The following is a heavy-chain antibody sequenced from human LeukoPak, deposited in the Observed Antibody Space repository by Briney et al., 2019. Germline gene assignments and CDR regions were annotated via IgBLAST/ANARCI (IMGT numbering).Heavy chain of an antibody. CDR3: TTDGLYSIDN. J-gene: IGHJ4*02. CDR1: GFTFSYAW. Sequence: GGSLRLSCAASGFTFSYAWMNWVRQAPGKGLEWVGRIKSKSDGGTTDYAAPVKGRFTISRDDSKNTLYLQIHSLKTEDTAMYYCTTDGLYSIDNWGQGTLVTVSS. CDR2: IKSKSDGGTT. D-gene: IGHD2-15*01. V-gene: IGHV3-15*01.